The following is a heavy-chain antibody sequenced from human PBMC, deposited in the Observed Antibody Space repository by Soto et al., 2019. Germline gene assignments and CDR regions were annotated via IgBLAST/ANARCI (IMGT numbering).Heavy chain of an antibody. Sequence: QVQLQESGPGLVKASGTLSLTCAVSGASFTTGHWWTWVRQSPGKGLEWIGEIYQSGITNYNPSLSSRLTISMDKSKNQFSLKLTSVTAADTALYYCARGFSLSDSPGDDRIYFYYGLDVWGQGTTVTISS. CDR3: ARGFSLSDSPGDDRIYFYYGLDV. CDR2: IYQSGIT. J-gene: IGHJ6*02. CDR1: GASFTTGHW. D-gene: IGHD3-22*01. V-gene: IGHV4-4*02.